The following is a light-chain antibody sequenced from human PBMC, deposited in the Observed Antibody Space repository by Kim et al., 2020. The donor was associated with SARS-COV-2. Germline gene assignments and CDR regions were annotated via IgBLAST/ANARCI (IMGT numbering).Light chain of an antibody. V-gene: IGLV1-44*01. CDR1: RSNIGSNS. CDR3: AVWDDSLNGVV. J-gene: IGLJ2*01. Sequence: GQRVTISWSGSRSNIGSNSVNWYQQLPGTAPKLLIYRDDERPSGVPDRFSGSKSGASASVAISGLQSEDEADYYCAVWDDSLNGVVFGGGTKLTVL. CDR2: RDD.